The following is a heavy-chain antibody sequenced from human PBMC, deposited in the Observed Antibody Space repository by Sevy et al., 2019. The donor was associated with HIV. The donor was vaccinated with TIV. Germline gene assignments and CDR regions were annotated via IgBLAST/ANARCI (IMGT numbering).Heavy chain of an antibody. J-gene: IGHJ4*02. Sequence: SETLSLTCTVSGGSITSLYWNWIRQPPGKGLEWIANIYYNGHINYTPSLKSRVTLSLGTSKNQFSLRLSSVTAADTAMYYCAGENAWGRGYSWGQGTLVTVSS. CDR1: GGSITSLY. CDR2: IYYNGHI. CDR3: AGENAWGRGYS. V-gene: IGHV4-59*08. D-gene: IGHD1-26*01.